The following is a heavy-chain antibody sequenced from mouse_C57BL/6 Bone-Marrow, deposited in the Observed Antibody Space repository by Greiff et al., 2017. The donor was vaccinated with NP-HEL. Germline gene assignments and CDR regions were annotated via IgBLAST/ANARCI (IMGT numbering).Heavy chain of an antibody. CDR2: IRNKANGYTT. J-gene: IGHJ2*01. V-gene: IGHV7-3*01. D-gene: IGHD3-3*01. CDR1: GFTFTDYY. CDR3: ARYIGTDYFDY. Sequence: EVKLMESGGGLVQPGGSLSLSCAASGFTFTDYYMSWVRQPPGKALEWLGFIRNKANGYTTEYSASVKGRFTISRDNSQSILYLQMNALRAEDSATYYCARYIGTDYFDYWGQGTTLTVSS.